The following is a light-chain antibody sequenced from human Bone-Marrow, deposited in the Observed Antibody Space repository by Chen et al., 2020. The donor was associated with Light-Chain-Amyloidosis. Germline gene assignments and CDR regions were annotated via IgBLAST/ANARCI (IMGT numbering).Light chain of an antibody. CDR1: NIGSTS. CDR3: QVWDRSSDRPV. Sequence: SYVLTQPSSVSVAPGQTATIACGGNNIGSTSEPWYPQTPGQAPLLVVYDDSDWPSGIPERLSGSNSGNTATLTISRVEAGDEADYYCQVWDRSSDRPVFGGGTKLTVL. CDR2: DDS. V-gene: IGLV3-21*02. J-gene: IGLJ3*02.